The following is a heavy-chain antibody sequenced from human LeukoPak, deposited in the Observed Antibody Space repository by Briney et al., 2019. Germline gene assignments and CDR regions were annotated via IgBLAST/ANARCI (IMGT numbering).Heavy chain of an antibody. CDR1: GFTFTTYS. J-gene: IGHJ4*02. CDR2: ISSGSSYI. Sequence: AGSLRLSCAASGFTFTTYSMNWVRQAPGKGLEWVSSISSGSSYIYYEDSVKGRFTISRDNAKNSLYLQMNSLRAEDTAVYYCARDLYSSNWYQEFICLDYWGQGTLVTVSS. V-gene: IGHV3-21*01. D-gene: IGHD6-13*01. CDR3: ARDLYSSNWYQEFICLDY.